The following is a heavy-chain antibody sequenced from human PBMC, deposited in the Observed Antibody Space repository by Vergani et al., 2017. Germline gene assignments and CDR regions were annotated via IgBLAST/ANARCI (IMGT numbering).Heavy chain of an antibody. D-gene: IGHD3-3*01. CDR3: ARGEYDFWRCYRYFDY. V-gene: IGHV1-2*02. J-gene: IGHJ4*02. Sequence: QVQLVQSGAEVKKPGASVKVSCKASGYTFTGYYLHWVRQAPGQGLELMGWINPNSGGTNYAQKFQGRVTMTRDTSISTAYMELSRLRSDDTAVYYCARGEYDFWRCYRYFDYWGQGTLVTVSS. CDR2: INPNSGGT. CDR1: GYTFTGYY.